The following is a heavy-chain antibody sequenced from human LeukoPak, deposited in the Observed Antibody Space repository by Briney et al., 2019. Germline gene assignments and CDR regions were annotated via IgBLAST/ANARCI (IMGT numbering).Heavy chain of an antibody. CDR1: GYTFTSFT. Sequence: ASVKVSCKASGYTFTSFTINWVRQAPGQGLEWMGWINPNSGGTNYAQKFQGRVTMTRDTSISTAYMELSRLRSDDTAVYYCATPLIFGGAFDYWGQGTLVTVSS. CDR3: ATPLIFGGAFDY. CDR2: INPNSGGT. J-gene: IGHJ4*02. D-gene: IGHD3-16*01. V-gene: IGHV1-2*02.